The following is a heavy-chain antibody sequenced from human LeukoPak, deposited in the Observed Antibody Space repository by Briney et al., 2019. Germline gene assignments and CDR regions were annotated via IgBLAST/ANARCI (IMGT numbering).Heavy chain of an antibody. J-gene: IGHJ3*02. V-gene: IGHV3-30*03. CDR3: ARDGDFWSGYDAFDI. CDR2: ISYDGSNK. Sequence: PGRSLRLSCAASGFTFSSYGMHWVRQAPGKGLEWVAVISYDGSNKYYADSVKGRFTISRDNSKNTLYLQMNSLRAEDTAVYYCARDGDFWSGYDAFDIWGQGTMVTVSS. CDR1: GFTFSSYG. D-gene: IGHD3-3*01.